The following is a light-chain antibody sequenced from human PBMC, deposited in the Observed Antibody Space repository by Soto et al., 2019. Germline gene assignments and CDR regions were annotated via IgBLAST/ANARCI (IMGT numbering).Light chain of an antibody. CDR1: SSNIGSNY. CDR3: CSYAGSYTFRV. V-gene: IGLV1-47*01. J-gene: IGLJ1*01. CDR2: RNN. Sequence: QSVLTQPPSASGTPGQRVTISCSGSSSNIGSNYVYWYQQLPGTAPKLLIYRNNQRPSGVPDRFSGSKSGTSASLAISGLRSEDEADYYCCSYAGSYTFRVFGTGTKLTVL.